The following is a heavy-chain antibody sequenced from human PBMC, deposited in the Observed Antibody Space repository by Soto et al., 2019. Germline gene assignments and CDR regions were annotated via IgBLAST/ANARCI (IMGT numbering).Heavy chain of an antibody. Sequence: QVQLQESGPGLVKPSQTLSLTCTVSGGSISRGGYYWSWIRQHPGKGLEWIGYIHYSGSTYYNPSLKSRVTISVDTSKNQFSVKLSSVTAADTAVYFCAKSRLEQYFFDYWGQGTLVTVSS. D-gene: IGHD6-19*01. CDR1: GGSISRGGYY. V-gene: IGHV4-31*03. J-gene: IGHJ4*02. CDR3: AKSRLEQYFFDY. CDR2: IHYSGST.